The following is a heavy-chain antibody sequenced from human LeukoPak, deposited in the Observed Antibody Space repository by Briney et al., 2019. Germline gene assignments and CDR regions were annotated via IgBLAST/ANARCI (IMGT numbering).Heavy chain of an antibody. Sequence: SGGSLRLSCAASGFTFSSYAMSWVRQAPGKGLEWVSAISGGGGSTYYADSVKGRFTISRDNSKNTLYLQMNSLRAEDTAVYYCAKGGVWFPGGDGMDVWGKGTTVTVSS. V-gene: IGHV3-23*01. D-gene: IGHD3-10*01. CDR1: GFTFSSYA. J-gene: IGHJ6*04. CDR2: ISGGGGST. CDR3: AKGGVWFPGGDGMDV.